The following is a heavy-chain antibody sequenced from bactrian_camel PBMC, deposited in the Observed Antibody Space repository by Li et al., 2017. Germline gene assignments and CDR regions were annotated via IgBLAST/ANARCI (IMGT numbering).Heavy chain of an antibody. CDR3: LSSLGSDEGY. V-gene: IGHV3S31*01. D-gene: IGHD5*01. Sequence: VQLVESGGGLVQPGGSLRLTCAASGFTFNNYAMHWVRQAPGKGLEWVSGINNGEDESTYYADSVRGRFTISRDNAKSMLYLQLNSLQTEDTAMYYCLSSLGSDEGYWGQGTQVTVS. CDR2: INNGEDEST. CDR1: GFTFNNYA. J-gene: IGHJ4*01.